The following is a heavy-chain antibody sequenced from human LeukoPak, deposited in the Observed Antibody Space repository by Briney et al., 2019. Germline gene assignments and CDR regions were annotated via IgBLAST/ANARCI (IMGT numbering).Heavy chain of an antibody. V-gene: IGHV4-59*08. CDR2: IYYSGST. J-gene: IGHJ4*02. CDR1: GGSFSGYY. CDR3: ARSGSYHHNYFDY. Sequence: SETLSLTCAVYGGSFSGYYWSWIRQPPGKGLEWIGYIYYSGSTNYNPSLKSRVTISVDTSKNQFSLKLSSVAAADTAVYYCARSGSYHHNYFDYWGQGTLVTVSS. D-gene: IGHD1-26*01.